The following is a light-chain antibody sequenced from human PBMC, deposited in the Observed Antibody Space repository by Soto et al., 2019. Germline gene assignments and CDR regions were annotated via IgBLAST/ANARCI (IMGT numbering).Light chain of an antibody. CDR1: QSISSY. J-gene: IGKJ2*01. Sequence: DIQMTQSPSSLSASVGDRVTITCRASQSISSYLNWYQQKPGKAPKLLIYAASSLQSGVPSRFSGSESGTDFTLPISSLQPEDFATYSCQQSYRTPYTFGQGTKLDIK. CDR2: AAS. V-gene: IGKV1-39*01. CDR3: QQSYRTPYT.